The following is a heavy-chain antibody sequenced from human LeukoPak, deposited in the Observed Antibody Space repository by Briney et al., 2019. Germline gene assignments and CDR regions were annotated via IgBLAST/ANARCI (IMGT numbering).Heavy chain of an antibody. CDR2: INPNSGGT. D-gene: IGHD4-17*01. CDR3: ARGGWHGDENWFDP. V-gene: IGHV1-2*04. Sequence: ASVKVSCKASGYTFTGYYMHWVRQAPEQGLEWMGWINPNSGGTNYAQKFQGWVTMTRDTSISTAYMELSRLRSDDTAVYYCARGGWHGDENWFDPWGQGTLVTVSS. CDR1: GYTFTGYY. J-gene: IGHJ5*02.